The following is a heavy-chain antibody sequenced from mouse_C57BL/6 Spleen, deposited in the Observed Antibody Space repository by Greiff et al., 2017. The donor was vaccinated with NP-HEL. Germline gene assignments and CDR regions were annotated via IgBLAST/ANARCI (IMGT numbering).Heavy chain of an antibody. CDR3: ARRVRDYDRYAMDY. Sequence: VMLVESGPGLVQPSQSLSITCTVSGFSLTSYGVHWVRQSPGKGLEWLGVIWSGGSTDYNAAFISRLSISKDKSKSQVFFKMNSLQADDTAIYYCARRVRDYDRYAMDYWGQGTSVTVSS. J-gene: IGHJ4*01. D-gene: IGHD2-4*01. CDR1: GFSLTSYG. V-gene: IGHV2-2*01. CDR2: IWSGGST.